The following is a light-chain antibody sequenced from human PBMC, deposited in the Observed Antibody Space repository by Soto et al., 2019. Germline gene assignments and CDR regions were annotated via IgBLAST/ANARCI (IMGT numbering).Light chain of an antibody. CDR2: EDS. CDR1: SSDVGSYNL. Sequence: QSALTQPASVSGSPGQSITISCTGTSSDVGSYNLVSWYQQHPGKAPKVMIHEDSKRPSGVSNRFSGSKSGNTASLTISGLQAEDEADYYCCSYAGSGTLYVFGTGTKVTVL. CDR3: CSYAGSGTLYV. J-gene: IGLJ1*01. V-gene: IGLV2-23*01.